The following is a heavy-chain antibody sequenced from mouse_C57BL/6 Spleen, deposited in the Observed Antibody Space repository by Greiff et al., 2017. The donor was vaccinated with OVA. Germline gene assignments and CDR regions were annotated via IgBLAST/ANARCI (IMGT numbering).Heavy chain of an antibody. Sequence: VQVVESGPGLVAPSQSLSITCTVSGFSLTSYGVHWVRQPPGKGLEWLVVIWSDGSTTYNSALKSRLSISKDNSKSQVFLKMNSLQTDDTAMYYCARHEIYYDYDWFAYWGQGTLVTVSA. J-gene: IGHJ3*01. D-gene: IGHD2-4*01. CDR3: ARHEIYYDYDWFAY. V-gene: IGHV2-6-1*01. CDR1: GFSLTSYG. CDR2: IWSDGST.